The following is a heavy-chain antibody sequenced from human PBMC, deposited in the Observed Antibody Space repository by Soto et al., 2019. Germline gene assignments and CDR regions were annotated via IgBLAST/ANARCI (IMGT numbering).Heavy chain of an antibody. D-gene: IGHD3-3*01. CDR2: IIPIFGTA. CDR1: GGTFSSYA. CDR3: VRDLWTHTDFWSGYYQGGYYGMDV. V-gene: IGHV1-69*06. Sequence: VASVKVSCKASGGTFSSYAISWVRQAPGQGLEWMGGIIPIFGTANYAQKFQGRVTITADKSTSTAYMELSSLGSEDTAVYYCVRDLWTHTDFWSGYYQGGYYGMDVWGQGTTVTVSS. J-gene: IGHJ6*02.